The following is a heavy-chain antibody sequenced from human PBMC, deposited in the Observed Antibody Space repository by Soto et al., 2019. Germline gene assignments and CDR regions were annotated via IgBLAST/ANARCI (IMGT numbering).Heavy chain of an antibody. CDR3: AKETYGSGWTLDS. V-gene: IGHV3-23*01. CDR1: GFAFSDYS. D-gene: IGHD6-19*01. CDR2: ISGGGGNT. J-gene: IGHJ4*02. Sequence: DVQLLESGGGVVQSGGSLRLSCSASGFAFSDYSMHWVRQAPGKGPEWVSAISGGGGNTYYAGSVNGRFTISRDKSRNTIYLQMHSLRDDDTALYYCAKETYGSGWTLDSWGQGTRATVSS.